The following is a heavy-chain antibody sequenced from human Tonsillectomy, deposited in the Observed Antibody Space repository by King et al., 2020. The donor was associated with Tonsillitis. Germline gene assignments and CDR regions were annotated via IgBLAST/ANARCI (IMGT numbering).Heavy chain of an antibody. V-gene: IGHV3-30*18. CDR3: AKDLSGSH. CDR1: GFTFSNYG. J-gene: IGHJ4*02. D-gene: IGHD3-9*01. Sequence: QVQLVESGGGVVQPGRYLRLSCAASGFTFSNYGMHWVRQAPGKGLEWVAVISYDGSDKYYADSVKGRFTISRDDAKNTLYLQMNSLRAEDTAVYYCAKDLSGSHWGQGTLVTVSS. CDR2: ISYDGSDK.